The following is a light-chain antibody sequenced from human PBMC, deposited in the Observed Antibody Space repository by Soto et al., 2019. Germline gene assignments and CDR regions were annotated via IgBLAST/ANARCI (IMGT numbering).Light chain of an antibody. CDR3: LLAYSDARV. Sequence: QAVVPPEPSLTVSPGGTVTLTCGSSTGAVTSGHFPYWIQQKPGQAPRTLICDTSNKHSWTPARFSGSLLGGKAALTLSGAQPEDEADYYCLLAYSDARVFGGGTKLTVL. CDR1: TGAVTSGHF. V-gene: IGLV7-46*01. J-gene: IGLJ2*01. CDR2: DTS.